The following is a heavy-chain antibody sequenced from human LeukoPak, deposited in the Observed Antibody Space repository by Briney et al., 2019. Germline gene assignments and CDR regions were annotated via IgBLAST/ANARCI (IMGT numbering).Heavy chain of an antibody. Sequence: ASVKVSCKASGYTFTRYFIHWVRQAPGRGLEWMGTINPSGGSTGYAQKFQGRVTMTRDTSTSTVYMELSSLRSEDTAVHYCAREGGGGIDIEPSFDYWGQGALVTVSS. V-gene: IGHV1-46*01. D-gene: IGHD2-15*01. CDR3: AREGGGGIDIEPSFDY. CDR1: GYTFTRYF. CDR2: INPSGGST. J-gene: IGHJ4*02.